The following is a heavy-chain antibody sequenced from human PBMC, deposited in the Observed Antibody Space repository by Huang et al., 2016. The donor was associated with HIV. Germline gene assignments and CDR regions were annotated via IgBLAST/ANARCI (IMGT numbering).Heavy chain of an antibody. J-gene: IGHJ4*02. V-gene: IGHV1-18*04. CDR2: ISPNNGNT. CDR1: GYTFISYG. Sequence: QVQLVQSGAEVKKPGASVKVSCKASGYTFISYGITWVRQAPGQGLEWMGWISPNNGNTKYAQNLQGKVTMTTDASTSTSYMELRSLRSDDTAVYYCANGVPYDSSGYYHVTWGQGTLVTVSS. CDR3: ANGVPYDSSGYYHVT. D-gene: IGHD3-22*01.